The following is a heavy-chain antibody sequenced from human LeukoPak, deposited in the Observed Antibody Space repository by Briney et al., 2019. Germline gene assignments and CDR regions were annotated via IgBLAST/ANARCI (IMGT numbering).Heavy chain of an antibody. CDR2: IYYSGST. J-gene: IGHJ3*02. CDR3: ASQHYGGLGDAFDT. V-gene: IGHV4-59*08. Sequence: SETLSLTCTVSGGSISSYYWSWIRQPPGKGLEWIGYIYYSGSTNYNPSLKSRVTISVDTSKNQFSLKLSSVTAADTAVYYCASQHYGGLGDAFDTWGQGTMVTVSS. D-gene: IGHD3-16*01. CDR1: GGSISSYY.